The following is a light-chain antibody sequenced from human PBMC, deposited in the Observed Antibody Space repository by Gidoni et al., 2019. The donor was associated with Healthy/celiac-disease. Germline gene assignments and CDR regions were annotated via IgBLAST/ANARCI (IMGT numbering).Light chain of an antibody. Sequence: DLVMTQSPLSLPVTPGEPASISCRSSQSLLHSNGYNYLDWYLQKPGQSPQLLIYLGSSRASGVPDRFSGSGSGTDFTLKISRVEAEDVGVYYCMQALQTLPTFGQGTKLEIK. CDR2: LGS. J-gene: IGKJ2*01. V-gene: IGKV2-28*01. CDR3: MQALQTLPT. CDR1: QSLLHSNGYNY.